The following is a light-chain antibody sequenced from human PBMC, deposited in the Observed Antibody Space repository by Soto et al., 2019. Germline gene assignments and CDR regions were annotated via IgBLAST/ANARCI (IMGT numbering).Light chain of an antibody. V-gene: IGLV1-51*01. CDR1: SSEIGNNY. CDR3: GTWDSSLSAWV. Sequence: QSVLTQPPSVSAAPGQKVTISCSGSSSEIGNNYVSWYQQLPGTAPKLLIYDNSKRPSGIPDRFSGSKSGTSATLGITGLQTGDDADYYCGTWDSSLSAWVFGGGTKLTVL. J-gene: IGLJ3*02. CDR2: DNS.